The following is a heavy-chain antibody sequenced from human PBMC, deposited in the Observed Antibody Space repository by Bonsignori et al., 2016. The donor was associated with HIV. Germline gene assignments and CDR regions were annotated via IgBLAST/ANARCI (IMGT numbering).Heavy chain of an antibody. CDR3: ASLFYRHQKYFQH. D-gene: IGHD3-16*02. V-gene: IGHV3-53*01. CDR2: IYSGGST. J-gene: IGHJ1*01. Sequence: VRQAPGKGLEWVSVIYSGGSTYYADSVKGRFTISRDNSKNTLYLQMNSLRAEDTAVYYCASLFYRHQKYFQHWGQGTLVTVSS.